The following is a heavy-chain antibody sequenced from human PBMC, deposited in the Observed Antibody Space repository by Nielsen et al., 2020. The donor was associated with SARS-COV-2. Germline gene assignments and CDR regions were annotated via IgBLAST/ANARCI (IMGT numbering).Heavy chain of an antibody. Sequence: SETLSLTCTVSGYSISSGYYWGWIRQPPGKGLEWIGSIYHSGSTYYNPSLKSRVTISVDTSKNQFSLKLSSVTAADTAVYYCARFLDGMDVWGQGTTVTVSS. CDR1: GYSISSGYY. CDR2: IYHSGST. J-gene: IGHJ6*02. V-gene: IGHV4-38-2*02. CDR3: ARFLDGMDV. D-gene: IGHD3-3*01.